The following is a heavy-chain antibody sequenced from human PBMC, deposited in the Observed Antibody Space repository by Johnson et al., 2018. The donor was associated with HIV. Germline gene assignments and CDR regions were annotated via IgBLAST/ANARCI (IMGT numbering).Heavy chain of an antibody. J-gene: IGHJ3*02. CDR2: ISSSGSTI. Sequence: VQLVESGGGLVKPGGSLRLSCAASRFTFSDYYMSWIRQTPGKGLEWLSYISSSGSTIYYADSVKGRFTISRDNAKNSLDLQMNSLRVEDTAVYYCARDGVVVVAGGWGAFDIWGLGTMVTVSS. CDR3: ARDGVVVVAGGWGAFDI. D-gene: IGHD2-15*01. V-gene: IGHV3-11*04. CDR1: RFTFSDYY.